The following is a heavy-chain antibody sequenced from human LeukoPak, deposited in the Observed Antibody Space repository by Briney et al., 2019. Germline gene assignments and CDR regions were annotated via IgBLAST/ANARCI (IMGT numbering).Heavy chain of an antibody. V-gene: IGHV4-59*08. Sequence: PSETLSLTCTVSGGSISSYYWSWIRQPPGKGLEWIGYIYYSGSTNYNPSLKSRVTISVDTSKNQFSLKLSSVTAADTAVYYCARHASDFYYDFWSGLGQGFDPWGQGTLVTVSS. CDR2: IYYSGST. CDR3: ARHASDFYYDFWSGLGQGFDP. J-gene: IGHJ5*02. CDR1: GGSISSYY. D-gene: IGHD3-3*01.